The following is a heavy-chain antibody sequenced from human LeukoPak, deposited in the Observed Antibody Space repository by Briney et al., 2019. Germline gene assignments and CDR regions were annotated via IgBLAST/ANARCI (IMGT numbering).Heavy chain of an antibody. D-gene: IGHD6-19*01. V-gene: IGHV3-21*01. CDR1: GFTFSSYS. CDR2: ISSSSSYI. J-gene: IGHJ5*02. Sequence: KPGGSLRLSCAASGFTFSSYSMNWVRQAPGKGLEWVSSISSSSSYIYYADSVKGRFTISRDNAKNSLYLQMNSLRAEDTAVYYCARTAQWLTYNWFDPWGQGTLVTVSS. CDR3: ARTAQWLTYNWFDP.